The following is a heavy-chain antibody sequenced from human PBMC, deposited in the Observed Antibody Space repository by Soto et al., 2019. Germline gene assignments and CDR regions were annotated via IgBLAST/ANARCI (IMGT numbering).Heavy chain of an antibody. Sequence: QVQLVQSRAEVKKPGASVKVSCKASGYTFIGYYIHWVRQAPGQGLEWMGWINPNSGATNYAQKFQGRVTMTRDTSITTAYMELSRLRSDDTAVYYCARDVVSTIGDFDFWGQGTPVTVSS. CDR2: INPNSGAT. CDR1: GYTFIGYY. V-gene: IGHV1-2*02. D-gene: IGHD5-12*01. CDR3: ARDVVSTIGDFDF. J-gene: IGHJ4*02.